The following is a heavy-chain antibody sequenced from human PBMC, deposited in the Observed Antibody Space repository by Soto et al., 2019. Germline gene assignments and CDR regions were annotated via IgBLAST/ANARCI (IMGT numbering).Heavy chain of an antibody. D-gene: IGHD3-16*02. CDR3: ARDLSDSVWGSSRSWGY. Sequence: GGSLRLSCAASGFTFSSYSMNWVRQAPGKGLEWVSSISSSSSYIYYADSVKGRVTISRDHAKNSLYLQMNSLRAEDTAVYYCARDLSDSVWGSSRSWGYWGQGTLVTVSS. CDR1: GFTFSSYS. CDR2: ISSSSSYI. J-gene: IGHJ4*02. V-gene: IGHV3-21*01.